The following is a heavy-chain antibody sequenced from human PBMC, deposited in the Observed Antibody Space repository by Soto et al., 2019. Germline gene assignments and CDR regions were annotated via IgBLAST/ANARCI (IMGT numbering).Heavy chain of an antibody. CDR3: VRGYRGFHY. Sequence: PGGSLRLSCAVSGFTFSDHYMDWVRQAPGKGLEWVGRSRNKDHTFSTEYAASVKGRFTISRDDSENSLRLHMRSLKTEDTAVYYCVRGYRGFHYWGPGPLLTVFS. CDR2: SRNKDHTFST. CDR1: GFTFSDHY. V-gene: IGHV3-72*01. J-gene: IGHJ4*02. D-gene: IGHD1-1*01.